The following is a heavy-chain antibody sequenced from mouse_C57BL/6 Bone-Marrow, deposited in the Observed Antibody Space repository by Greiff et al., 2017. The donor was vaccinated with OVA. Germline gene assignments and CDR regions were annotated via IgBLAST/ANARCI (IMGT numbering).Heavy chain of an antibody. V-gene: IGHV1-72*01. Sequence: QVQLQQPGAELVKPGASVKLSCKASGYTFTSYWMHWVKQRPGRGLEWIGRIEPNSGGTKYNEKFKSTATLTVDKPSSTAYMQLSSLTSEDSAVYYCARANYGAMDYWGQGTSVTVSA. J-gene: IGHJ4*01. CDR3: ARANYGAMDY. CDR2: IEPNSGGT. CDR1: GYTFTSYW. D-gene: IGHD1-1*01.